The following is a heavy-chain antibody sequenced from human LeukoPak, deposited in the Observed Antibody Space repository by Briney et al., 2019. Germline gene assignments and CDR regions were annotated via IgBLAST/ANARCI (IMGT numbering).Heavy chain of an antibody. V-gene: IGHV1-2*02. J-gene: IGHJ4*02. CDR3: ARGVAVAGKDY. CDR1: GYIFTAHY. Sequence: ASVKVSCKASGYIFTAHYLHWVRQAPGQGLEWMGWINPNSGATDSAQKFQGRLTMTRDTSISTAHMELSSPISDDTAVYYCARGVAVAGKDYWGQGTLVTVSS. CDR2: INPNSGAT. D-gene: IGHD6-19*01.